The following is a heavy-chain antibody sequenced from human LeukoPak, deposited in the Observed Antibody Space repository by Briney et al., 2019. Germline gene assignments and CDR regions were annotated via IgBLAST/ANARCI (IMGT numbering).Heavy chain of an antibody. D-gene: IGHD3-16*01. CDR2: IYYSGST. CDR1: GGSISSYY. V-gene: IGHV4-59*08. J-gene: IGHJ4*02. CDR3: ARRRGSYLDH. Sequence: PSETLSLTCTVSGGSISSYYWSWIRQPPGKGLEWIGYIYYSGSTNYNPSLKSRVTISVDTSKNQFSLKLSSVTAADTAVYYCARRRGSYLDHWGQGTLVTVSS.